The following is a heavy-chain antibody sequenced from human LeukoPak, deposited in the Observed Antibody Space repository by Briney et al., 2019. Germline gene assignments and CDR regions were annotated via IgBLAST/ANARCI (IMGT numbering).Heavy chain of an antibody. Sequence: GGSLRLSCAASGFTFSSYTMNWVRQAPGKGLEGVSYISSSSTNIYYADSVKGRFTISRDNAKNSLYLQMNSLRAEDTAVYYYARVGDDYGDYPIDYWGQGTLVTVSS. J-gene: IGHJ4*02. D-gene: IGHD4-17*01. CDR3: ARVGDDYGDYPIDY. CDR1: GFTFSSYT. V-gene: IGHV3-48*01. CDR2: ISSSSTNI.